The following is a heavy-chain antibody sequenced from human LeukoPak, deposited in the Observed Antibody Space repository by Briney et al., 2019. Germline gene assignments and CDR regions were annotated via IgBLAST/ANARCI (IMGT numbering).Heavy chain of an antibody. CDR1: GFTFSSYA. CDR3: ATFGVYDILTGSRSYFDY. J-gene: IGHJ4*02. D-gene: IGHD3-9*01. CDR2: ISGSGGST. V-gene: IGHV3-23*01. Sequence: GGSLRLSCAASGFTFSSYAMSWVRQAPGKGLEWVSAISGSGGSTYYADSVKGRFTISRDNSKNTLYLQMNSLRAEDTAVYYCATFGVYDILTGSRSYFDYWGQGTLVTVSS.